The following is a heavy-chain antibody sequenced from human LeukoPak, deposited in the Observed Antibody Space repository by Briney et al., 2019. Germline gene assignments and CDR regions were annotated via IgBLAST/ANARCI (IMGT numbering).Heavy chain of an antibody. D-gene: IGHD6-19*01. CDR2: INPNSGGT. J-gene: IGHJ5*02. Sequence: ASVKVSCKASGYTFTGYYMHWVRQAPGQGLEWMGWINPNSGGTNYAQKFQGRVTMTRDTSISTAYMELSRLRSDDTAVYSCARDRSGWSVNWFDPWGQGTLVTVSS. CDR1: GYTFTGYY. V-gene: IGHV1-2*02. CDR3: ARDRSGWSVNWFDP.